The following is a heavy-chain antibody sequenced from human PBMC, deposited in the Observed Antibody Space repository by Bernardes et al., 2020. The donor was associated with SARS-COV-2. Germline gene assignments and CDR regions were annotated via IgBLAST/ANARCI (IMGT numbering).Heavy chain of an antibody. CDR3: ARQFCTVGSCKWFDT. V-gene: IGHV3-30-3*01. CDR1: GFSFNNYG. Sequence: GGSLRLSCAGSGFSFNNYGLHWVRQAPGKGLEWVAAISNDGSDKYYADSVKGRFTLSRDDSNNMMLLQMTSLRPDDTAVYFCARQFCTVGSCKWFDTWGQG. D-gene: IGHD2-8*02. J-gene: IGHJ5*02. CDR2: ISNDGSDK.